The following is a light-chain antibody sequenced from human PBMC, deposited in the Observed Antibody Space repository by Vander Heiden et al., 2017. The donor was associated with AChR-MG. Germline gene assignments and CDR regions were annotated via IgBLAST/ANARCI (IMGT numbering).Light chain of an antibody. CDR1: QSLLHSNGNTY. J-gene: IGKJ2*01. CDR3: MQTLQSPPT. CDR2: FGS. Sequence: DIVMTQSPLFLPVTPGEPASIACRCSQSLLHSNGNTYLEWYLQKPGQSPQLLIYFGSDRASGVPDRCSGYGSGTEFTLKISRVEAEDVGVYYCMQTLQSPPTFGQGTKLEI. V-gene: IGKV2-28*01.